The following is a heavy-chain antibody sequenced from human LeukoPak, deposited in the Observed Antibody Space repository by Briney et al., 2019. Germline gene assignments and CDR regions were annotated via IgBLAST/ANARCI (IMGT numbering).Heavy chain of an antibody. CDR1: GFTFSSYE. D-gene: IGHD3-10*01. Sequence: PGGSLRLSCAASGFTFSSYEMNWVRQAPGKGLEWVSYISSSSTIYYADSVRGRFTISRDNAKNSLYLQMNSLRAEDMAVYYCARGYGSGSYYLYWGQGTLVTVSS. V-gene: IGHV3-48*03. J-gene: IGHJ4*02. CDR3: ARGYGSGSYYLY. CDR2: ISSSSTI.